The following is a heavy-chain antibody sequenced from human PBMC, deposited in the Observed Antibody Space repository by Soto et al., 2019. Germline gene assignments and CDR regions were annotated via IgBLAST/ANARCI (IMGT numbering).Heavy chain of an antibody. D-gene: IGHD2-8*01. Sequence: QVQLVESGGGVVQPGRSLRLSCAASGFTFNSYGIHWVRQAPGKALEWVAVISYDGNNIYYGDSVQGRFTISRDNSKNTIYLQMNSLRAADTAVYYCAKDVGYCTNGVCLYNWFDPWGQGTLVTVSS. V-gene: IGHV3-30*18. CDR2: ISYDGNNI. J-gene: IGHJ5*02. CDR3: AKDVGYCTNGVCLYNWFDP. CDR1: GFTFNSYG.